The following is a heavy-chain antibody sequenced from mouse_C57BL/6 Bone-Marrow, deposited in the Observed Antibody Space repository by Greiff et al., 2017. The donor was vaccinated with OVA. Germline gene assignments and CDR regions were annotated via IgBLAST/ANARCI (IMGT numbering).Heavy chain of an antibody. CDR1: GYTFTEYT. CDR3: ARHEDTWDWFAY. Sequence: VKLLESGAELVKPGASVKLSCKASGYTFTEYTIHWVKQRSGQGLEWIGWFYPGSGSIKYNEKFKDKATLTADKSSSTVYMELSRLTSEDSAVYFCARHEDTWDWFAYWGQGTLVTVSA. CDR2: FYPGSGSI. D-gene: IGHD4-1*01. V-gene: IGHV1-62-2*01. J-gene: IGHJ3*01.